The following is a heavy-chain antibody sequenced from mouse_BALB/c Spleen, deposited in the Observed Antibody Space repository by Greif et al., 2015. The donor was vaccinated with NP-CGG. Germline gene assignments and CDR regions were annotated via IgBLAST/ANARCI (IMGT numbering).Heavy chain of an antibody. CDR1: GYTFSSYW. J-gene: IGHJ1*01. V-gene: IGHV1-9*01. CDR2: ILPGSGST. CDR3: ARRGYSGRYFDV. D-gene: IGHD2-14*01. Sequence: QVQLQQSGAELMKPGASVKISCKATGYTFSSYWIEWVKQRPGHGLEWIGEILPGSGSTNYNEKFKGKATFTADTSSNTAYMQLSSLTSEDSAVYYCARRGYSGRYFDVWGAGTTVTVSS.